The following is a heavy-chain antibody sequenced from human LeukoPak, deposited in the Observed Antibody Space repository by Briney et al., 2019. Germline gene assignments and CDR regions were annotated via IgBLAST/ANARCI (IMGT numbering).Heavy chain of an antibody. V-gene: IGHV3-66*01. CDR1: GFTVSSNY. CDR3: ARDMAAAGPDAIDY. D-gene: IGHD6-13*01. J-gene: IGHJ4*02. Sequence: PGGSLRLSCAVSGFTVSSNYMNWVRQAPGKGLEWVSIIYSGGNTYYADSVKGRFTISRDNPKNTLYLQMNSLRAEDTAVYYCARDMAAAGPDAIDYWGQGTLVTVSS. CDR2: IYSGGNT.